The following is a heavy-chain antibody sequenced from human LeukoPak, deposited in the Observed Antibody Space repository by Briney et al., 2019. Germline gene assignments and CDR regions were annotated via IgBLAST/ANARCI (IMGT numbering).Heavy chain of an antibody. CDR2: ISGSGGST. CDR1: GFTFSSYA. V-gene: IGHV3-23*01. J-gene: IGHJ6*02. Sequence: GGSLRLSCAASGFTFSSYAMSWVRQAPGKGLEWVSAISGSGGSTYYADSVKGRFTISRDNSKNTLYLQMNSLGAEDTAVYYCAKENGYSYGFDYYYGMDVWGQGTTVTVSS. CDR3: AKENGYSYGFDYYYGMDV. D-gene: IGHD5-18*01.